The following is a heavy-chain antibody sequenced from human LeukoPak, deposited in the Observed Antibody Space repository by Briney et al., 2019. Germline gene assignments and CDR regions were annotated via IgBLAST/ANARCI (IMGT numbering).Heavy chain of an antibody. V-gene: IGHV1-46*01. Sequence: ASVKVSCKASGYTFTSYYMHWERQAPGQGLEWMGIINPSGGSTSYAQKFQGRVTMTRDMFTSTVYMELSSLRAEDMAVYYCARGSYSGSFTDAFDIWGQGTMVTVSS. CDR2: INPSGGST. D-gene: IGHD1-26*01. CDR3: ARGSYSGSFTDAFDI. J-gene: IGHJ3*02. CDR1: GYTFTSYY.